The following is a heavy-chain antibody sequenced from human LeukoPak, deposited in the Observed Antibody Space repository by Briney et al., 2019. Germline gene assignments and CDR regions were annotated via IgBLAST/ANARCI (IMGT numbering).Heavy chain of an antibody. J-gene: IGHJ3*02. V-gene: IGHV3-21*01. CDR2: ISSSSSYI. D-gene: IGHD3-10*01. Sequence: GGSLRLSCAASGFTFSSYWMNWVRQAPGKGLEWVSSISSSSSYIYYADSVKGRFTISRDNAKNSLYLQMNSLRAEDTAVYYCARQVITMVRGVITHGAFDIWGQGTMVTVSS. CDR3: ARQVITMVRGVITHGAFDI. CDR1: GFTFSSYW.